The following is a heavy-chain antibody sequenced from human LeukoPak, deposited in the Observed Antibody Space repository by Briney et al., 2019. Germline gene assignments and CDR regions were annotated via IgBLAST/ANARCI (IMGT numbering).Heavy chain of an antibody. J-gene: IGHJ5*02. V-gene: IGHV3-23*01. CDR1: GFTFSSYA. CDR2: ISGSGGST. D-gene: IGHD2-15*01. CDR3: AKDLGSRKLNWFDP. Sequence: GGSLGLSCAASGFTFSSYAMSWVRQAPGKGLEWVSAISGSGGSTYYADSVKGRFTISRDNSKNTLYLQMNSLRAEDTAVYYCAKDLGSRKLNWFDPWGQGTLVTVSS.